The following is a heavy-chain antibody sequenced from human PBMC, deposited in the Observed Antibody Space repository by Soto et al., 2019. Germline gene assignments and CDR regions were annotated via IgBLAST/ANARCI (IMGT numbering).Heavy chain of an antibody. CDR3: LRDCSSTSCWYYYYYVMDV. CDR1: SYTVTSCS. Sequence: ASVKVSSKASSYTVTSCSMSGVLQGPGQEREGMGWISGYNGNTNYAKNLQGRVAMTTDTSTSTAYMKLRSLRSDDTAVYFCLRDCSSTSCWYYYYYVMDVWAQGTTVTGAS. CDR2: ISGYNGNT. D-gene: IGHD2-2*01. V-gene: IGHV1-18*01. J-gene: IGHJ6*01.